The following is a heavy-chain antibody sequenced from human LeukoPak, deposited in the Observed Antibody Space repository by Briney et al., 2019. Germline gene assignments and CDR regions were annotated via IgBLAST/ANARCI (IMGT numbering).Heavy chain of an antibody. Sequence: ASVKVSCKASGGTFSSYAISWVRQAPGQGLEWMGGIIPICGTANYAQKFQGRVTITADESTSTAYMELSSLRSEDTAVYYCARVSNLAITMIVGGAFDIWGQGTMVTVSS. D-gene: IGHD3-22*01. V-gene: IGHV1-69*13. CDR2: IIPICGTA. CDR3: ARVSNLAITMIVGGAFDI. CDR1: GGTFSSYA. J-gene: IGHJ3*02.